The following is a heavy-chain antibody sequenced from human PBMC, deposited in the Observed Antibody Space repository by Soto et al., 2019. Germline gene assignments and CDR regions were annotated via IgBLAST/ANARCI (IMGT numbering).Heavy chain of an antibody. V-gene: IGHV3-23*01. CDR3: AKDLSAGVYGMDV. Sequence: GGSLRLSCAASEFIFSSYVMSWVRQAPGKGLEWVSAISASGGTTYYADSVKGRFTISRDNSKNTLYLQMNSLRAEDTAVYYCAKDLSAGVYGMDVWGQGTTVTVSS. CDR2: ISASGGTT. J-gene: IGHJ6*02. CDR1: EFIFSSYV.